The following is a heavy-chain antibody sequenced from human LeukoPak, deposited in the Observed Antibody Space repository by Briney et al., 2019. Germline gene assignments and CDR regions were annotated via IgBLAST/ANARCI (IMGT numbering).Heavy chain of an antibody. CDR2: INPASGDT. Sequence: ASVKVSCKASGYTFTGYYMHWVRQAPGQGPEWMGWINPASGDTNYVQKFQGRVTMTRDTSINTAYMEMNSPRTDDTAVYFCARGDNWNYFSPDSWGQGTLVTVSS. J-gene: IGHJ4*02. V-gene: IGHV1-2*02. CDR1: GYTFTGYY. D-gene: IGHD1-7*01. CDR3: ARGDNWNYFSPDS.